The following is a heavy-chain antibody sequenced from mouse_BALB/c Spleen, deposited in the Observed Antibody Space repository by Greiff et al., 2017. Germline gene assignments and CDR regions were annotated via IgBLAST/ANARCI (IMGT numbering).Heavy chain of an antibody. V-gene: IGHV14-3*02. J-gene: IGHJ4*01. CDR2: IDPANGNT. CDR3: ARGGNYHAMDY. CDR1: GFNIKDTY. D-gene: IGHD2-1*01. Sequence: EVQLQESGAELVKPGASVKLSCTASGFNIKDTYMHWVKQRPEQGLEWIGRIDPANGNTKYDPKFQGKATITADTSSNTAYLQLSSLTSEDTAVYYCARGGNYHAMDYWGQGTSVTVSS.